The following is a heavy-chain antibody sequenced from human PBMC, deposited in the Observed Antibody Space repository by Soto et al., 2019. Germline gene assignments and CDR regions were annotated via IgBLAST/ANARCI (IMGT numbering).Heavy chain of an antibody. V-gene: IGHV1-18*04. D-gene: IGHD3-22*01. J-gene: IGHJ4*02. CDR2: ISAHNGDT. CDR3: ARDWSRYFDSSGLMWFY. Sequence: ASVEVSCKASGYTFNYYGISWVRQAPGQGLEWVGWISAHNGDTKYAQNLQGRLTLTTDTSTSTAYMELTSLTSDDPAVYYCARDWSRYFDSSGLMWFYWGQGTLVTVSS. CDR1: GYTFNYYG.